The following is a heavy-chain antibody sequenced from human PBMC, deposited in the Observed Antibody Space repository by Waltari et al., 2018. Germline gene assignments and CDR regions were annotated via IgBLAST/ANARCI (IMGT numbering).Heavy chain of an antibody. CDR1: GGTLSSYA. D-gene: IGHD2-15*01. J-gene: IGHJ3*02. Sequence: QVQLVQSGAEVKKPGSSVKVSCKASGGTLSSYAISWVRQAPGQGLEWMGGIIPIFGTANYAQKFQGRVTITADEATSTAYMELSSLRSEDTAVYYCARAGYCSGGSCSLDAFDIWGQGTMVTVSS. V-gene: IGHV1-69*01. CDR3: ARAGYCSGGSCSLDAFDI. CDR2: IIPIFGTA.